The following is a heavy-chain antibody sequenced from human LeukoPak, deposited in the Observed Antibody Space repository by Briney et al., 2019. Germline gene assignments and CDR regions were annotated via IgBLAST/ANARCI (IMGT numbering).Heavy chain of an antibody. V-gene: IGHV4-59*12. J-gene: IGHJ5*02. D-gene: IGHD6-6*01. CDR1: GGSISSYY. CDR3: ARVYGSSWGWFDP. Sequence: PSETLSLTCTVSGGSISSYYWSWIGQPPGKGLEWIGYIYYSGSTNYNPSLKSRVTISVDTSKNQSSLKLSSVTAADTAVYYCARVYGSSWGWFDPWGQGTLVTVSS. CDR2: IYYSGST.